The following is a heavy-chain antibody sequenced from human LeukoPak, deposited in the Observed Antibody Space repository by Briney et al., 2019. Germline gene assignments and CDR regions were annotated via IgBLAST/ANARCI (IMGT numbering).Heavy chain of an antibody. Sequence: PGGSLRLSCAASGFTFSSYAMSWVRQAPGKGLEWVSAISGSGGSTYYADSVKGRFTISRDNSKNSLYLQMNSLRAEDTAVYYCARVPFHRPRDGYNPDYWGQGTLVTVSS. J-gene: IGHJ4*02. CDR3: ARVPFHRPRDGYNPDY. D-gene: IGHD5-24*01. CDR1: GFTFSSYA. V-gene: IGHV3-23*01. CDR2: ISGSGGST.